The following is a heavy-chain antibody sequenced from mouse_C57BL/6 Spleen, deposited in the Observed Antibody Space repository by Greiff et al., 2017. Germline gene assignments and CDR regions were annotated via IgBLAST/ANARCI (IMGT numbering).Heavy chain of an antibody. CDR1: GYTFTDYA. CDR2: IDPETGGT. V-gene: IGHV1-15*01. CDR3: PYTSDVCMYFGV. D-gene: IGHD6-1*01. Sequence: QVQLKQSGAELVRPGASVTLSCKASGYTFTDYAMHWVKQTPVHGLEWIGAIDPETGGTAYNQKFKGKAILTADTSSSTAYMAHRSLTYEDAAVYYLPYTSDVCMYFGVRGTRTTVTVSS. J-gene: IGHJ1*03.